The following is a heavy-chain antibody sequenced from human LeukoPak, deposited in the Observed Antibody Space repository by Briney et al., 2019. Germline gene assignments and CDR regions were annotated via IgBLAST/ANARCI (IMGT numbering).Heavy chain of an antibody. CDR1: GYTFTGYY. V-gene: IGHV1-2*02. CDR3: ARDLRYYDFWSGWNYYYYGMDV. D-gene: IGHD3-3*01. J-gene: IGHJ6*02. Sequence: ASVKVSCKASGYTFTGYYMHWVRQAPGQGLEWMGWINPNSGGTNYAQKFQGRVTMTRDTSISTAYMELSRLRSDDTAVYYCARDLRYYDFWSGWNYYYYGMDVWGQGTTVTVS. CDR2: INPNSGGT.